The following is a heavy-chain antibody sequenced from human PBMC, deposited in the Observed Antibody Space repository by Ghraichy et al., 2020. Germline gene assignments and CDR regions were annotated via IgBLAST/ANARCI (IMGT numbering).Heavy chain of an antibody. CDR3: ARSSTAPLFGDYHGGIVDTNWYFDL. J-gene: IGHJ2*01. CDR2: ISSSSSYI. D-gene: IGHD3-22*01. CDR1: GFTFSSYS. V-gene: IGHV3-21*01. Sequence: GGSLRLSCAASGFTFSSYSMNWVRQAPGKGLEWVSSISSSSSYIYYADSVKGRFTISRDNAKNSLYLQMNSLRAEDTAVYYCARSSTAPLFGDYHGGIVDTNWYFDLWGRGTLVTVSS.